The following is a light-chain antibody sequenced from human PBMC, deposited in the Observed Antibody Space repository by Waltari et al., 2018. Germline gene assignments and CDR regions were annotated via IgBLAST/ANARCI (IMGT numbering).Light chain of an antibody. V-gene: IGKV3-20*01. Sequence: EIVLTQSPGTLSLSPGERATLSCRASQSFTRYLAWYQHKPGQAPRLLIYDASTRAAGIAYRFTGSGFGTDFTLTISRLEPEDSAVYYCQHYVRLPVTFGQGTKVEIK. J-gene: IGKJ1*01. CDR2: DAS. CDR3: QHYVRLPVT. CDR1: QSFTRY.